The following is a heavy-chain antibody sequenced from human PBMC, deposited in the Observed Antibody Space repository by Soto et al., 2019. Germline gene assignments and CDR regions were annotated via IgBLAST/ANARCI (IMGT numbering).Heavy chain of an antibody. Sequence: VQLVESGGGLVQPGGSLRLSCAASGFTFSSNAMNWVRQAPGKGLEWVSYISSSGSTIYYADSVKGRVTISRDNAKNSLYLQMNILRAEDTAVYYCARGSFLEWLCDYWGQGTLVTVSS. CDR3: ARGSFLEWLCDY. CDR2: ISSSGSTI. V-gene: IGHV3-48*01. D-gene: IGHD3-3*01. CDR1: GFTFSSNA. J-gene: IGHJ4*02.